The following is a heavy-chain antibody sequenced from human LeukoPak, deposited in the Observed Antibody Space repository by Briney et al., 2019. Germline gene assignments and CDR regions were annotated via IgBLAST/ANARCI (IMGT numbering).Heavy chain of an antibody. D-gene: IGHD2-15*01. CDR1: GFTFSTYN. V-gene: IGHV3-48*02. CDR3: ARDNRGGWPFDF. Sequence: GGSLRLSCAASGFTFSTYNMNWVRQAPGKGLEWVSYISYSSSNIYYAESVKGRFTISRDNAKSSLYLQMNSLRDEDTAVYYCARDNRGGWPFDFWGQGALVTVSS. CDR2: ISYSSSNI. J-gene: IGHJ4*02.